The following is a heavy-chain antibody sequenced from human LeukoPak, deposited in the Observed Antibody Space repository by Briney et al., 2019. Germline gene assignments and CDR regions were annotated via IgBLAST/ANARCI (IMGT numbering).Heavy chain of an antibody. D-gene: IGHD6-19*01. Sequence: SGTLPLTCTVSGGSIYSSNWWSWVRQPPGKGLEWIGEMSQSGSTHYDPSLTGRVTISVDKSNNQFSLTLNSATAADTAVYFCATHMTVSGTRGFDNWGQGTLVTVSS. CDR1: GGSIYSSNW. CDR2: MSQSGST. J-gene: IGHJ4*02. CDR3: ATHMTVSGTRGFDN. V-gene: IGHV4-4*02.